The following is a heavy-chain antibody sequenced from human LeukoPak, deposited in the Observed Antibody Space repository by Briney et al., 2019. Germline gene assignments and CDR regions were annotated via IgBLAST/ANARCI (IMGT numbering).Heavy chain of an antibody. V-gene: IGHV3-23*01. CDR3: AKWGDYDILTGYYDSDY. D-gene: IGHD3-9*01. Sequence: GASLRLSCAASGFIFSNYAMSWVRQAPGKGLEWVSAIGGRDSSTYYADSVRGRFIVSRDDPKNTLYLQMNTLRAEDTAVYYCAKWGDYDILTGYYDSDYWGQGTLVTVSS. CDR1: GFIFSNYA. CDR2: IGGRDSST. J-gene: IGHJ4*02.